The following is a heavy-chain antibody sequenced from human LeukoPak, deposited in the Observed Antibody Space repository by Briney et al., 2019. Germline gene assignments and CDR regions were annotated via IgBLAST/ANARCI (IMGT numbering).Heavy chain of an antibody. CDR2: IKSKTDGGAI. J-gene: IGHJ4*02. D-gene: IGHD5/OR15-5a*01. Sequence: PGGSLRLSCAASGFSFTNAWMNWVRQAPGKGLEWVGRIKSKTDGGAIHYAAPVRGRFSISRDDSINTVYLLMDSLKADDTAVYYCLTRLRSTIGVDYWGQGTLVTVSS. CDR3: LTRLRSTIGVDY. CDR1: GFSFTNAW. V-gene: IGHV3-15*01.